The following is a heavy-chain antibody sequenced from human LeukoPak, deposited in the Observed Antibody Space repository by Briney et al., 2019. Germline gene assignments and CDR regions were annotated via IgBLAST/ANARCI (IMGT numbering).Heavy chain of an antibody. J-gene: IGHJ4*02. D-gene: IGHD5-24*01. Sequence: GGSLRLSCAVSGFTFSSYGMHWVRQAPGKGLEWVAVIWYDGSNKYYADSVKGRFTISRDNSKNTLYLQMDSLRGEDTAVYYCAKDPVRDGYPYSFDYWGQGTLVTVSS. CDR2: IWYDGSNK. CDR3: AKDPVRDGYPYSFDY. CDR1: GFTFSSYG. V-gene: IGHV3-33*06.